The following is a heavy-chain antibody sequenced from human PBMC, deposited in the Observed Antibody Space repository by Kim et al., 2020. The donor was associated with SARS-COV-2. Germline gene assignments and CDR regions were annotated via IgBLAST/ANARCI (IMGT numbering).Heavy chain of an antibody. D-gene: IGHD3-22*01. CDR1: GGTFSSYA. V-gene: IGHV1-69*13. J-gene: IGHJ4*02. Sequence: SVKVSCKASGGTFSSYAISWVRQAPGQGLEWMGGIIPIFGTANYAQKFQGRVTITADESTSTAYMELSSLRSEDTAVYYCARGPKYMYYYDSSGYPAYFDYWGQGTLVTVSS. CDR3: ARGPKYMYYYDSSGYPAYFDY. CDR2: IIPIFGTA.